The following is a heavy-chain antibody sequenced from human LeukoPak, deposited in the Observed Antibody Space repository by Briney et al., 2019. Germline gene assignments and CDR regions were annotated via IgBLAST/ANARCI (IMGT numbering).Heavy chain of an antibody. V-gene: IGHV4-34*01. CDR2: INHSGST. CDR1: RFTFSSYW. Sequence: AGGSLRLSCAASRFTFSSYWMSWVRQAPGKGLEWIGEINHSGSTNYNPSLKSRVTISVDTSKNQFSLKLSSVTAADTAVYYCAREDAYYYGSGSYRIFDYWGQGTLVTVSS. D-gene: IGHD3-10*01. CDR3: AREDAYYYGSGSYRIFDY. J-gene: IGHJ4*02.